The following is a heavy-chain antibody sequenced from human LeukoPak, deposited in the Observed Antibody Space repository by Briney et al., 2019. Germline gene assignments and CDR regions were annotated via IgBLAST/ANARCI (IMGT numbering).Heavy chain of an antibody. CDR1: GDSISSDDYY. V-gene: IGHV4-61*02. J-gene: IGHJ4*02. Sequence: PSETLSLTCAVSGDSISSDDYYWSWLRQPAGKGLEWIGRFSAGGNRNYNPSLKRRLTISVDTSKNQFSLKLSSVTAADTAVYYCAKGSSSWLLRYYFDYWGQGTLVTVSS. CDR2: FSAGGNR. D-gene: IGHD6-13*01. CDR3: AKGSSSWLLRYYFDY.